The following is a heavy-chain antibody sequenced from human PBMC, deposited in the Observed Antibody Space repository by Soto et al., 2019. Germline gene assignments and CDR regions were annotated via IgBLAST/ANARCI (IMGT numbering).Heavy chain of an antibody. J-gene: IGHJ3*02. CDR3: ARDNGDQRLSGVNAFDI. CDR1: GGSISSGGYY. Sequence: QVQLQESGPGLVKPSQTLSLTCTVSGGSISSGGYYWSWIRQHPGKGLEWIGYIYYSGSTYYNPSLMSRVTISVDRSKNQFALKLSSVTAADMAVYYCARDNGDQRLSGVNAFDIWGQGTMVTVSS. CDR2: IYYSGST. D-gene: IGHD2-2*01. V-gene: IGHV4-31*03.